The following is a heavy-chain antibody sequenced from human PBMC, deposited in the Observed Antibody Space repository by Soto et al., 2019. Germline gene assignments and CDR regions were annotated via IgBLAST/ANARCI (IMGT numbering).Heavy chain of an antibody. Sequence: GGSLRLSCAASGFTFSNAWMNWVRQAPGKGLEWVGRIKSKTDGGITDYAAPVKGRFTISRDDSKNTLYLQMNSLKTEDTAVYYCTTDPSSYDSSGYYFYYGMDVWGQGTTVTVSS. J-gene: IGHJ6*02. CDR3: TTDPSSYDSSGYYFYYGMDV. D-gene: IGHD3-22*01. V-gene: IGHV3-15*07. CDR1: GFTFSNAW. CDR2: IKSKTDGGIT.